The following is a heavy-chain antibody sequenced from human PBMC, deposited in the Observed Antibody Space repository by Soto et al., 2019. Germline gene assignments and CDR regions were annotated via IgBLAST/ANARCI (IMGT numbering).Heavy chain of an antibody. Sequence: ASVKVSFKASGYTFTGYYMHWVRQAPGQGLEWMGWINPNSGGTNYAQKFQGWVTMTRDTSISTAYMELSRLRSDDTAVYYCAREREGMSSGGTRYSGSYNYYYYGMDVWGQGTTVTVSS. V-gene: IGHV1-2*04. CDR2: INPNSGGT. CDR1: GYTFTGYY. D-gene: IGHD1-26*01. CDR3: AREREGMSSGGTRYSGSYNYYYYGMDV. J-gene: IGHJ6*02.